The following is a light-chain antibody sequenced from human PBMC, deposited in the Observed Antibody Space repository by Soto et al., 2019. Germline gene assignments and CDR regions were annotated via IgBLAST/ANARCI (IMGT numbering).Light chain of an antibody. V-gene: IGKV1-39*01. J-gene: IGKJ4*01. Sequence: DIQMTQSPSSLSASVGDRVTNTCRASQNIVSRYLSWYQQRPGRAPNLLISGAFNLQSGVPSRFSGSGSGTDFTLTISSVQPEDFATYFCQQTHSSPLTFGGGTKVEIK. CDR1: QNIVSRY. CDR3: QQTHSSPLT. CDR2: GAF.